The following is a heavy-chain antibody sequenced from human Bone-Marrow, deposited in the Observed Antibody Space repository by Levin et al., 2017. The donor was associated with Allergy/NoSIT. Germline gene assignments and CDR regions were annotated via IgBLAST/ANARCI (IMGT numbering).Heavy chain of an antibody. Sequence: SCTVSGGSISSYYWSWIRQPPGKGLEWIGYIYYSGSTNYNPSLKSRVTISVDTSKNQFSLKLSSVTAADTAVYYCASSLHLGELSLAYWGQGTLVTVSS. CDR2: IYYSGST. J-gene: IGHJ4*02. CDR1: GGSISSYY. V-gene: IGHV4-59*01. CDR3: ASSLHLGELSLAY. D-gene: IGHD3-16*02.